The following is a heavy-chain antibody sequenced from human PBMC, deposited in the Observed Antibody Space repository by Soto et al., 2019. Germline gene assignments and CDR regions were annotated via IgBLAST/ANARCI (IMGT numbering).Heavy chain of an antibody. V-gene: IGHV3-7*05. D-gene: IGHD3-16*01. Sequence: EVQLVESGGGLVQPGGALRLSCAASGFTFSNYWMIWVRQAPGKGLEWVANIKQDGGDKYYVDSVKGRLTISRDNAKNSLYLQMNSLRAEYTAVYYCARVKSLRGEYWGQVTLVTVSS. CDR3: ARVKSLRGEY. CDR1: GFTFSNYW. CDR2: IKQDGGDK. J-gene: IGHJ4*02.